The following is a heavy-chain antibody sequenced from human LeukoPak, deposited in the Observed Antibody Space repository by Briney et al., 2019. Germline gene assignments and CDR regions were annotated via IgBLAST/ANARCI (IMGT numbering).Heavy chain of an antibody. Sequence: ASVRVSCKASGDIFTTYDVHWVRQASGQGLEWMGWMNPKSGDRGYAQKLQDKVAMTMNNSIRTAYMELRGLQPEDTAVYYCASGWYYHYFGTDVWGQGTTVIVSS. CDR1: GDIFTTYD. J-gene: IGHJ6*02. CDR2: MNPKSGDR. D-gene: IGHD2-15*01. V-gene: IGHV1-8*01. CDR3: ASGWYYHYFGTDV.